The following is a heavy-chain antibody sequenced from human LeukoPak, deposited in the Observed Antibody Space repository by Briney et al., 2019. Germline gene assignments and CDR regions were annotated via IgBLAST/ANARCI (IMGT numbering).Heavy chain of an antibody. CDR2: IYYSSWST. D-gene: IGHD2-15*01. CDR1: GGSISSRTYF. J-gene: IGHJ4*02. CDR3: ASQVYCSAGSCYSNF. V-gene: IGHV4-39*01. Sequence: PSETLSLTCTVSGGSISSRTYFWGWIRQPPGKGLEWIGNIYYSSWSTYYNTSLKSRVTISVATSKNQFSLKLSSVTAADTAVYYCASQVYCSAGSCYSNFWGQGTLVTVSS.